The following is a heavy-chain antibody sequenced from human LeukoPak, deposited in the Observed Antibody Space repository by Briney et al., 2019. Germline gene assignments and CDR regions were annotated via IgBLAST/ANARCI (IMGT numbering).Heavy chain of an antibody. CDR2: ISGSGGST. CDR3: AKTTYSSQVLPSPFDI. D-gene: IGHD6-19*01. CDR1: GFTFGSYA. V-gene: IGHV3-23*01. J-gene: IGHJ3*02. Sequence: PGGSLRLSCAVSGFTFGSYAMSWVRQAPGKGLEWVSTISGSGGSTYYADSVKGRFTISRDNSKNTLYLQMNSLRAEDTAVYYCAKTTYSSQVLPSPFDIWGQGTMVTVSS.